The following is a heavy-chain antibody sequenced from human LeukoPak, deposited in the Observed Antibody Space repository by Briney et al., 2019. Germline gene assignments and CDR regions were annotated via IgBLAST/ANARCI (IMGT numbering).Heavy chain of an antibody. CDR1: GGSFSGYY. V-gene: IGHV4-34*01. CDR3: AYDSSGWNAFDI. CDR2: INHSGST. D-gene: IGHD3-22*01. J-gene: IGHJ3*02. Sequence: SETLSLTCAVNGGSFSGYYWSWIRQPPGKGLEWIGEINHSGSTNYNPSLKSRVTISVDTSKNQFSLKLSSVTAADTAVYYCAYDSSGWNAFDIWGQGTMVTVSS.